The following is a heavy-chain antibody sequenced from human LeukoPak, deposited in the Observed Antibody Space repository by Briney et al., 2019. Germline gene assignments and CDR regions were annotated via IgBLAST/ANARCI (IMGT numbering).Heavy chain of an antibody. CDR1: GFTFSSYA. D-gene: IGHD6-6*01. Sequence: GGSLRLSCAASGFTFSSYAMSWVRQAPGKGLEWVSAISGSGGSTYYADSVKGRFTISRDNSKNTLYLQMNSLRAEDTAVYYCAKAPWGASSTDWFDPWGQGTLVTVSS. V-gene: IGHV3-23*01. J-gene: IGHJ5*02. CDR3: AKAPWGASSTDWFDP. CDR2: ISGSGGST.